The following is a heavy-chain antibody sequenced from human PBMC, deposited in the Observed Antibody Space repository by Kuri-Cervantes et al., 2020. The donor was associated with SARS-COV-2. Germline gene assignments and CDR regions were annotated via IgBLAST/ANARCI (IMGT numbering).Heavy chain of an antibody. CDR3: ARETIVVVPAAPTENWFDP. D-gene: IGHD2-2*01. J-gene: IGHJ5*02. Sequence: GESLKISCAASGFTFSSYGMHWVRQAPGKGLEWVSLISWDGGSTYYADSVKGRFTISRDNSKNSLYLQMNSLRAEDTALYYCARETIVVVPAAPTENWFDPWGQGTLVTVSS. V-gene: IGHV3-43D*03. CDR1: GFTFSSYG. CDR2: ISWDGGST.